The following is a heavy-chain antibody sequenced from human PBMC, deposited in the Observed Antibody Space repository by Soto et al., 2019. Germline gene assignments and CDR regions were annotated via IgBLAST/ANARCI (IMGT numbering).Heavy chain of an antibody. D-gene: IGHD5-18*01. Sequence: EVQLVESGGGLVQPGGSLRLSCAASGFTFSSYSMNWVSQAPGKGLEWGSYISSSSSTIYYADSVKGRFTISRDNAKNSLYMQMNSLRDEDTAVYYCARESGYSYGPIDYWGQGNLVTVSS. CDR1: GFTFSSYS. V-gene: IGHV3-48*02. J-gene: IGHJ4*02. CDR3: ARESGYSYGPIDY. CDR2: ISSSSSTI.